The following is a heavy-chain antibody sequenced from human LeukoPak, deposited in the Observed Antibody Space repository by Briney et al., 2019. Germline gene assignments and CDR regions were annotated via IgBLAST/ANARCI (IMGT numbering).Heavy chain of an antibody. Sequence: ASVKVSCKASGYTFTSYGISWVRQAPGQGLEWMGWISAYSGNTNYAQKLQGRVTMTTDTSTSTAYMELRSLRSDDTAVYYCARESLWFGELPFDYWGQGTLVTVSS. V-gene: IGHV1-18*04. CDR1: GYTFTSYG. J-gene: IGHJ4*02. CDR3: ARESLWFGELPFDY. D-gene: IGHD3-10*01. CDR2: ISAYSGNT.